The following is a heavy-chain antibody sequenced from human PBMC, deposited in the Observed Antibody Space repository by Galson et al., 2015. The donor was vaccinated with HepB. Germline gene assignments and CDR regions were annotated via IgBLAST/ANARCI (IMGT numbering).Heavy chain of an antibody. D-gene: IGHD1-1*01. CDR1: GFTFSSYS. J-gene: IGHJ4*02. Sequence: SLRLSCAASGFTFSSYSMNWVRQAPGKGLEWVSSISSSSSYIYYADSVKGRFTISRDNAKNSLYLQMNSLRAEDTAVYYCARDHLGPLLGAPSGNDPGRGYWGQGTLVTVSS. CDR3: ARDHLGPLLGAPSGNDPGRGY. V-gene: IGHV3-21*01. CDR2: ISSSSSYI.